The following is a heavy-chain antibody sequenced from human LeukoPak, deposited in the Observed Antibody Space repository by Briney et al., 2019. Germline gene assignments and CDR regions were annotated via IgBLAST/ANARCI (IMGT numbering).Heavy chain of an antibody. D-gene: IGHD6-19*01. J-gene: IGHJ4*02. CDR2: IYYSGNT. CDR3: ARLKGYSSGWYPSYYFDY. V-gene: IGHV4-59*08. CDR1: GFTFRTYA. Sequence: GSLRLSCAVSGFTFRTYAMSWVRQAPGKGLEWIGFIYYSGNTNYNPSLKSRVIISVDTSKNQLSLKLSSVTAADTAVYYCARLKGYSSGWYPSYYFDYWGQGTLVTVSS.